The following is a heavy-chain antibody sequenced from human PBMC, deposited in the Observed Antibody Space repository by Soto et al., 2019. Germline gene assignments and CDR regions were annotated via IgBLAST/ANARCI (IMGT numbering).Heavy chain of an antibody. J-gene: IGHJ4*02. Sequence: PSETLSLTGSVSGSYIRPYSWRWIRQPPGKGLEWIGNIYSSGSNNYNPSLKSRVTMSVDTSKRQCSLRRSSVTAADTDVYYCASRGWTFDDWGQGALVTVSS. CDR3: ASRGWTFDD. D-gene: IGHD6-19*01. CDR1: GSYIRPYS. V-gene: IGHV4-59*04. CDR2: IYSSGSN.